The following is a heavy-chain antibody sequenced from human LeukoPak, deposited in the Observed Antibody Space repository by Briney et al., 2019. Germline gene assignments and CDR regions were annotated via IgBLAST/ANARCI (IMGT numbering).Heavy chain of an antibody. J-gene: IGHJ4*02. CDR2: IYPGDSDT. Sequence: GESLKIFRQGSGYSFTSYWIGLVRQIPGKGLEWMEIIYPGDSDTRYSPSFQGQVNISADKSISTACLEWSRLKASDTAMYYGARRGSSSGFDYWGKGTLVTVSS. CDR1: GYSFTSYW. V-gene: IGHV5-51*01. CDR3: ARRGSSSGFDY. D-gene: IGHD6-6*01.